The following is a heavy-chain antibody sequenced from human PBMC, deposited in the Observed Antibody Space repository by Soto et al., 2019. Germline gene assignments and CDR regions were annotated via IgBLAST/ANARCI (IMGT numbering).Heavy chain of an antibody. CDR3: ARDHLVSYGYGIDV. Sequence: QMQLVESGGGVVQPGRSLRISCTASGFTFRSYGIHWVRQAPGKGLGWVALIWFDGSKKYYVDSVKGRFAVSRDNSKNTLYLQMNSLRVEDTAVYYCARDHLVSYGYGIDVCGQGTTVTVSS. J-gene: IGHJ6*02. D-gene: IGHD4-17*01. CDR1: GFTFRSYG. V-gene: IGHV3-33*01. CDR2: IWFDGSKK.